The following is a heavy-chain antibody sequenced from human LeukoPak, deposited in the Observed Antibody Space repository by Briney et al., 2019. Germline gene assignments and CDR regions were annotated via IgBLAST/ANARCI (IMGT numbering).Heavy chain of an antibody. V-gene: IGHV3-48*02. CDR3: ARDVRSGYYIGIFDFDY. J-gene: IGHJ4*02. CDR2: ISSSSSSTI. CDR1: GFTFSSYS. D-gene: IGHD3-3*01. Sequence: GGSLRLSCAASGFTFSSYSMNWVRQAPGKGLEWVSYISSSSSSTIYYADSVKGRFTISRDNAKNSLYLQMNSLRDEDTAVYYCARDVRSGYYIGIFDFDYWGQGTLVTVSS.